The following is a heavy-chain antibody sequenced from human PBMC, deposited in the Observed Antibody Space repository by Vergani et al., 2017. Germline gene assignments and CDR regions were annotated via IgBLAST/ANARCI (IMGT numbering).Heavy chain of an antibody. V-gene: IGHV3-15*07. CDR3: TTDPLYCGDGSCYWLRDHHYYGMDV. Sequence: EVQLVESGGGIVKPGGSLRLSCVASGFSFRNAWMNWVRRTPGKGLEWVGRIKSTFDRGTTDYAAAVKGRFTISSDDSKNTLFLQMNGLKTEDIGVYYCTTDPLYCGDGSCYWLRDHHYYGMDVWGQGTTVTVSS. D-gene: IGHD2-21*01. CDR1: GFSFRNAW. CDR2: IKSTFDRGTT. J-gene: IGHJ6*02.